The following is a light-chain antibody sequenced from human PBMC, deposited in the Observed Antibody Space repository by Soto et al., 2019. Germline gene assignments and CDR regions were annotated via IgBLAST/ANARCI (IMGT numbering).Light chain of an antibody. CDR3: QHYDSYSPTWT. CDR1: QSIGDW. Sequence: DIQMTQSPSTLSASVGDRVSITCRASQSIGDWLACYQQKPGKAPKLLIYKASNLQSGVPSRFSGSGSGTDFTLTISSLQPDDFATYYCQHYDSYSPTWTFGQGTKVDIK. CDR2: KAS. J-gene: IGKJ1*01. V-gene: IGKV1-5*03.